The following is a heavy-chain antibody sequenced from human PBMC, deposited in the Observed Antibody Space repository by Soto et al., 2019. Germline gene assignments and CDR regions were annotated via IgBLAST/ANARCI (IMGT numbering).Heavy chain of an antibody. D-gene: IGHD2-21*01. V-gene: IGHV4-30-2*01. CDR1: GGSISSGGYS. CDR2: IYHSGST. CDR3: AGVRGPYCGGECYPPTPNWFDP. J-gene: IGHJ5*02. Sequence: QLQLQESGSGLVKPSQTLSLTCAVSGGSISSGGYSWSWIRQPPGKGLEWMGYIYHSGSTYYNPSLQSWVTISVDRSKNQFSLKLSSVAAADSAVYYCAGVRGPYCGGECYPPTPNWFDPWGQGTLVTVSS.